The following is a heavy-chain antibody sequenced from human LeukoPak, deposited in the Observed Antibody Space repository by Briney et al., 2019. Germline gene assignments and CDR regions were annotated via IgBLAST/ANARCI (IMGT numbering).Heavy chain of an antibody. CDR3: ARGVTSGYDHFDY. Sequence: PSETLSLTCTVSGGSISSYYWSWIRQPPGKGLEWIGYIYYSGSTNYNPSLKSRVTISVDTSKNQFSLKLSSVTAADTAVYYCARGVTSGYDHFDYWGQGTLVTVPS. D-gene: IGHD5-12*01. V-gene: IGHV4-59*12. J-gene: IGHJ4*02. CDR1: GGSISSYY. CDR2: IYYSGST.